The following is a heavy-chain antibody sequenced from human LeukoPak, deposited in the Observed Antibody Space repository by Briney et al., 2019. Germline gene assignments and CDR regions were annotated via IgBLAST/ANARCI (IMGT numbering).Heavy chain of an antibody. V-gene: IGHV3-74*01. CDR1: GFTFSSYC. CDR3: VRITRGSYDN. J-gene: IGHJ4*02. Sequence: GGSLRLSCAASGFTFSSYCMRWVHQAPGKGLVWVSRINTDGSSTNYPDSVKRRFTISSDNAKTTLYLQMNSLRAGDTAVCYSVRITRGSYDNWGQGTLVTVSS. D-gene: IGHD1-26*01. CDR2: INTDGSST.